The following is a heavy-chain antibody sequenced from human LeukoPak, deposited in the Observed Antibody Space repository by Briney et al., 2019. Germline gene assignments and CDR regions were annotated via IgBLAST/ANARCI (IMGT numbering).Heavy chain of an antibody. CDR1: GFTFSSYA. CDR2: IWYDGSNK. Sequence: PGGSLRLSCAASGFTFSSYAMSWVRQAPGKGLEWVAVIWYDGSNKYYADSVKGRFTISRDNSKNTLYLQMNSLRAEDTAVYYCAKEEVTFDYWGQGTLVTVSS. CDR3: AKEEVTFDY. J-gene: IGHJ4*02. D-gene: IGHD5-18*01. V-gene: IGHV3-33*06.